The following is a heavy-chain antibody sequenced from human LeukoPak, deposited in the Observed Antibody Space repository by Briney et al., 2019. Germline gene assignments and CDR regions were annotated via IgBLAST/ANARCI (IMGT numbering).Heavy chain of an antibody. V-gene: IGHV3-48*01. CDR1: GFTFSSYS. CDR3: ARPRYSSSWFLGY. Sequence: PGGSLRLSCAASGFTFSSYSMNWVRQAPRKGLEWVSYISSSSSTIYYADSVKGRFTISRDNAKNSLYLQMNSLRAEDTAVYYCARPRYSSSWFLGYWGQGTLVTVSS. CDR2: ISSSSSTI. J-gene: IGHJ4*02. D-gene: IGHD6-13*01.